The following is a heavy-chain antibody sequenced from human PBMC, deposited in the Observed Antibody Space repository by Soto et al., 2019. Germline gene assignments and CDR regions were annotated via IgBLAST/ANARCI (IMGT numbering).Heavy chain of an antibody. CDR3: ARRGRRGNWFDP. CDR1: GGSISSGGYY. CDR2: IYYSGST. D-gene: IGHD1-26*01. Sequence: QVQLQESGPGLVKPSQTLSLTCTVAGGSISSGGYYWSWIRQHPGKGLEWIGYIYYSGSTYYNPSLKSRVTISVDTSKNQFSLKLSSVTAADTAVYYCARRGRRGNWFDPWGQGTLVTVSS. V-gene: IGHV4-31*03. J-gene: IGHJ5*02.